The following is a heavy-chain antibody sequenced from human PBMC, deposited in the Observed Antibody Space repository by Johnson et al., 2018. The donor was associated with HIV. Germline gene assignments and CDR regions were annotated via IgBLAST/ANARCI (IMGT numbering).Heavy chain of an antibody. CDR2: VGTAGDT. J-gene: IGHJ3*02. CDR3: ARELRIAARGLAFDI. CDR1: GFTFSSYD. V-gene: IGHV3-13*01. Sequence: VQLVESGGGLVQPGGSLRLSCAASGFTFSSYDMHWVRQATGKGLEWVAAVGTAGDTFYPGSVKGGLTISREDAKNSLYLQMNSLSAGDTAVYYCARELRIAARGLAFDIWGRGTMVTVSS. D-gene: IGHD6-6*01.